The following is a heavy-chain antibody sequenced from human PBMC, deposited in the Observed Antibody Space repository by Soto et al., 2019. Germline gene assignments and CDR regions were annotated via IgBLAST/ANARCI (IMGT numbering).Heavy chain of an antibody. D-gene: IGHD3-3*01. J-gene: IGHJ4*02. Sequence: SETLSLTCTVSVGSISSYYWSWIRQPPGKGLEWIGYIYYSGSTNYNPSLKSRVTISVDTSKNQFSLKLSSVTAADTAVYYCARDRVDYFDYWGQGTLVTVSS. CDR2: IYYSGST. CDR3: ARDRVDYFDY. V-gene: IGHV4-59*01. CDR1: VGSISSYY.